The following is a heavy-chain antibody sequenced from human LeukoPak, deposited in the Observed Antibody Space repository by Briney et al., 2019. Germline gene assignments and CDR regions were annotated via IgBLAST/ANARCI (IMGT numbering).Heavy chain of an antibody. D-gene: IGHD3-22*01. Sequence: ASVKVSCKASGYTFTSYYIHWVRQAPGQGLEWMGIINPSGGSTTYAQKFQGRVAMTRDTSTSTVYMELSSLRSEDTAVYYCARDGSWNYYDSSGYPYFDYWGQGTLVTVSS. J-gene: IGHJ4*02. V-gene: IGHV1-46*01. CDR3: ARDGSWNYYDSSGYPYFDY. CDR1: GYTFTSYY. CDR2: INPSGGST.